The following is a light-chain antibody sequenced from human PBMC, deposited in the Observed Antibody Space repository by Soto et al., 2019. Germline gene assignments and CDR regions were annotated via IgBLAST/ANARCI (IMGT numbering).Light chain of an antibody. CDR2: GAS. CDR1: QSISSN. V-gene: IGKV3-15*01. Sequence: EIVMTQSPATLSVSPGERATLSCRASQSISSNLAWYQQKPGQVPKLLIYGASTRATGVPARFSRSGSGTEFTRPISSLQSEDFAVYHCQQYHAVRAFGQGHQVEIK. J-gene: IGKJ1*01. CDR3: QQYHAVRA.